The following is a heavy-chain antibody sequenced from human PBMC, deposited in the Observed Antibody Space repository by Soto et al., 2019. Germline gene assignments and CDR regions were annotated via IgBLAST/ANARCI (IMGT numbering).Heavy chain of an antibody. J-gene: IGHJ5*02. CDR3: ARMYSSGPGWFHP. D-gene: IGHD6-19*01. Sequence: SETLSLTFFVSGYSITSGGYYWSCIRHHPGKGLEWIGSFYSSGSIIYNPSLRSRVSISGDTSSNQFSMSLTSVTPADTARSYCARMYSSGPGWFHPWGQGTLVPVYS. V-gene: IGHV4-31*03. CDR2: FYSSGSI. CDR1: GYSITSGGYY.